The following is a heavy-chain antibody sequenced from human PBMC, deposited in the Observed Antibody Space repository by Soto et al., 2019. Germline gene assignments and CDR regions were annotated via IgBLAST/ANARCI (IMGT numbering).Heavy chain of an antibody. CDR1: GFTFSSYE. CDR2: ISSSGSTI. D-gene: IGHD3-22*01. Sequence: GGSLRLSCAASGFTFSSYEMNWVRQAPGKGLEWVSDISSSGSTIYYADSVKGRFTISRDNAKNSLYLQMNSLRAEDTAVYYCASNPYDRSGYYYWGQGTLVTVSS. J-gene: IGHJ4*02. V-gene: IGHV3-48*03. CDR3: ASNPYDRSGYYY.